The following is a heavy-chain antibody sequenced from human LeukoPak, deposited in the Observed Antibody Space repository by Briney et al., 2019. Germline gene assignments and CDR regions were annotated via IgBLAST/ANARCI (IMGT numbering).Heavy chain of an antibody. V-gene: IGHV1-69*04. D-gene: IGHD5-12*01. CDR1: GGTFSYA. Sequence: ASVKVSCKDSGGTFSYAISWVRQAPGQGLEWMGRIIPILGMANSAQKFQGRVTITADTSTSTAYMDLSSLISEDTAMYYCAREGPIVATILGALDIWGQGTMVTVSS. CDR3: AREGPIVATILGALDI. J-gene: IGHJ3*02. CDR2: IIPILGMA.